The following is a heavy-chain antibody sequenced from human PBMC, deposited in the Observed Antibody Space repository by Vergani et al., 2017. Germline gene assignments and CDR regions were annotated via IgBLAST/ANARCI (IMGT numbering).Heavy chain of an antibody. J-gene: IGHJ6*02. CDR1: GYTFTSYA. V-gene: IGHV1-3*01. CDR3: ARGAWYYYDSSGYYPSVYYYYGMDV. CDR2: INAGNGNT. D-gene: IGHD3-22*01. Sequence: QVQLVQSGAEVKKPGASVKVSCKASGYTFTSYAMHWVRQAPGQRLEWMGWINAGNGNTKYSQKFQGRVTITRDTSASTASMELSSLRSEDTAVYYCARGAWYYYDSSGYYPSVYYYYGMDVWGQGTTVTVSS.